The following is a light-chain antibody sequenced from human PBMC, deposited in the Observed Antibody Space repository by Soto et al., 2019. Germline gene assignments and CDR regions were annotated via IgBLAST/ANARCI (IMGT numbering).Light chain of an antibody. CDR2: DVS. CDR1: SSDVGGYNY. J-gene: IGLJ1*01. V-gene: IGLV2-14*03. Sequence: QSALTQPASVSGSPGQSITISCTAPSSDVGGYNYVSWYQHHPGKAPKLMIYDVSNRPSGVSNRFSGSKSGNTASLTISGLQPEDEADYYCSSYTTSNTRQIVFGTGTKVTVL. CDR3: SSYTTSNTRQIV.